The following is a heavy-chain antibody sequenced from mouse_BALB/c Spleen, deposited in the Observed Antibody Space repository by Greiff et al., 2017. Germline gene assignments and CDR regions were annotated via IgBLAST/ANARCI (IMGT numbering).Heavy chain of an antibody. CDR2: ISYDGSN. CDR3: ARDKGTGFYAMDY. J-gene: IGHJ4*01. V-gene: IGHV3-6*02. Sequence: EVKLMESGPGLVKPSQSLSLTCSVTGYSITSGYYWNWIRQFPGNKLEWMGYISYDGSNNYNPSLKNRISITRDTSKNQFFLKLNSVTTEDTATYYCARDKGTGFYAMDYWGQGTSVTVSS. D-gene: IGHD4-1*01. CDR1: GYSITSGYY.